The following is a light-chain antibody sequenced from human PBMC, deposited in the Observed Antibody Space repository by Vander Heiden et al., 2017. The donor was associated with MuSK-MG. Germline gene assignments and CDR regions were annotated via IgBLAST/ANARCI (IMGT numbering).Light chain of an antibody. Sequence: IVLTQSPGTLSFSPAERATLSCRASQSVISTYLAWYQQRPGQAPRLLIYGASNRATGIPDRFSGSGSGTDFTLTIGRLEPADFAVYYCLQYGSSPITFGQGTRLEIK. CDR1: QSVISTY. CDR2: GAS. J-gene: IGKJ5*01. V-gene: IGKV3-20*01. CDR3: LQYGSSPIT.